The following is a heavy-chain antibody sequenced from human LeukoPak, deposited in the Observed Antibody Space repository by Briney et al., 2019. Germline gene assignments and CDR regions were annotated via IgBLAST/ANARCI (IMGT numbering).Heavy chain of an antibody. Sequence: SETLSLTCTVSGGSISSYYWNWIRQPPGKGLEWIGYIYYSGSTNYNPSLKSRVTISVDTSKNQFSLKLSSVTAADTAVYYCARGTYAHFDYWGQGTLVTVSS. V-gene: IGHV4-59*12. J-gene: IGHJ4*02. CDR2: IYYSGST. CDR1: GGSISSYY. CDR3: ARGTYAHFDY. D-gene: IGHD1-14*01.